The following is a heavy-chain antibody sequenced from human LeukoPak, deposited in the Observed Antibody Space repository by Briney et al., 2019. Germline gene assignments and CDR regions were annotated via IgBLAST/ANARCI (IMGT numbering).Heavy chain of an antibody. V-gene: IGHV4-4*07. Sequence: SETLSLTCTVSGGSISSYYWSWIRQPAGKGLEWIGRIYTSGSTNYNPSLKSRVTISVDTSKNQFSLKLSSVTAADTAVYYCARGVPITIFGVVRTSNYYMDVWGKGTTVTVSS. CDR2: IYTSGST. CDR3: ARGVPITIFGVVRTSNYYMDV. J-gene: IGHJ6*03. D-gene: IGHD3-3*01. CDR1: GGSISSYY.